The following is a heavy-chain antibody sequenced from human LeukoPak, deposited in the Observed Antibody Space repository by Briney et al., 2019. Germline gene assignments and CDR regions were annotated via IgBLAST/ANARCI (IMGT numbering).Heavy chain of an antibody. J-gene: IGHJ3*02. CDR2: IKSDGSEK. CDR3: ARELPVAGTLAFDI. CDR1: GMTFSSHW. Sequence: GGSLRLSCAASGMTFSSHWMSWVRQAPGKGLEWVANIKSDGSEKYYLDSVKGRFTISRDNAKNSLYLQMNGLRAEDTALYYCARELPVAGTLAFDIWGQGTMVTVSS. V-gene: IGHV3-7*03. D-gene: IGHD6-19*01.